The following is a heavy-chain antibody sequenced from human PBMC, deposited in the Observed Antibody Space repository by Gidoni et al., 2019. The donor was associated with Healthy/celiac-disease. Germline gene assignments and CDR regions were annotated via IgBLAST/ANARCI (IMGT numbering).Heavy chain of an antibody. V-gene: IGHV4-39*01. J-gene: IGHJ4*02. CDR1: GGSISSSSYY. CDR2: IYYSGST. CDR3: ATPPPNCSGGSCYSY. Sequence: QLQLQESGPGLVKPSETLSLTCTVSGGSISSSSYYWGWIRQPPGKGLEWIGCIYYSGSTYYNPSLKSRVTISVDTSKNQFSLKLSSVTAADTAVYYCATPPPNCSGGSCYSYWGQGTLVTVSS. D-gene: IGHD2-15*01.